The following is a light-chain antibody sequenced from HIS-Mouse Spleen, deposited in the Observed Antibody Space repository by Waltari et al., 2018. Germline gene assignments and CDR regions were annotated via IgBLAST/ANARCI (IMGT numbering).Light chain of an antibody. CDR2: DVS. J-gene: IGLJ2*01. Sequence: QSSLTQPASVSGSPGQSITISCTGTSSDVCVYHYYSWYQTPPGNAPTLMIYDVSNRPSGVSNCFSGSKSGNTACLTISVLQAEDEADYYCSSYTSSSTLVVFGGGTKLTVL. CDR3: SSYTSSSTLVV. V-gene: IGLV2-14*03. CDR1: SSDVCVYHY.